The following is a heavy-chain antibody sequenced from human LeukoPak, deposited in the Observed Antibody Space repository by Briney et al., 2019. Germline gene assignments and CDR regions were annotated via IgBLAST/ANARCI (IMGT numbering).Heavy chain of an antibody. CDR2: SKDDGRQK. J-gene: IGHJ4*02. V-gene: IGHV3-7*01. CDR1: GFTFSRYW. D-gene: IGHD5-24*01. Sequence: GGSLRLSCAPSGFTFSRYWMTWVRQTPEKGLEWVASSKDDGRQKYYVDSVKGRFTVSRDNAKNSAYLQMDSLRAEDTALYYCARDASRGFDTWGQGTLVTVSS. CDR3: ARDASRGFDT.